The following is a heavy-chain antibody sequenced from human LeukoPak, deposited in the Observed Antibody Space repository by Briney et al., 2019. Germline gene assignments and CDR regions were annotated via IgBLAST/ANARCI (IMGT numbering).Heavy chain of an antibody. J-gene: IGHJ3*02. CDR1: GFTFSSYA. CDR2: VSGSGGST. V-gene: IGHV3-23*01. D-gene: IGHD1-26*01. Sequence: GRSLRLSCAASGFTFSSYAMTWIRQAPGKGLEWVSAVSGSGGSTYYADSVRGRFTISRDNSKNTLYLHMNSLRAEDTAVYYCAKDLPLPYSGSYFDVFDIWGQGTMVTVSS. CDR3: AKDLPLPYSGSYFDVFDI.